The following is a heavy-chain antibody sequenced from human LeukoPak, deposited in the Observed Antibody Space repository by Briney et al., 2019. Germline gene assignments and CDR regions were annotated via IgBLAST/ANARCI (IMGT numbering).Heavy chain of an antibody. Sequence: GWSLRLSCAASGFTFSSYAMSWVRQAPGKGLEWVSAISGSAGSTYYADSVKGRFTISRDNSKNTLYLQMSSLRAEDTAVYYCAKEMDSSGYSVDYWGQGTLVTVSS. D-gene: IGHD3-22*01. CDR3: AKEMDSSGYSVDY. CDR1: GFTFSSYA. J-gene: IGHJ4*02. CDR2: ISGSAGST. V-gene: IGHV3-23*01.